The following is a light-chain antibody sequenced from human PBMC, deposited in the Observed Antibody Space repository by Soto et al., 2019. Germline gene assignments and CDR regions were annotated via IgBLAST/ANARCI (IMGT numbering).Light chain of an antibody. CDR2: EGI. V-gene: IGLV2-23*01. CDR3: CSYVGATTYV. Sequence: QSVLAQPASVSGSPGQSITISCSGTSSNIGGYNVVSWCQQHPGKAPKVIVYEGIKRPSGDSDRFSGSTSGSTASLTISGLQAEDEAEYYCCSYVGATTYVFGSGTKVTVL. J-gene: IGLJ1*01. CDR1: SSNIGGYNV.